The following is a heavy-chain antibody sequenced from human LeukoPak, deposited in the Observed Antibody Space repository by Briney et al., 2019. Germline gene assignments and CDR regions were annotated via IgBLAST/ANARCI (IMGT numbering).Heavy chain of an antibody. Sequence: PSETLSLTCIVSGDSISLFYWSWIRQPPGKGLEWIGYIHYSGRTNYDPSLKSRVTMSLNTSKNHFSLKLRSVTAADTAVYYCAREGTAGTNLNWFDPWGQGTLVTVSS. D-gene: IGHD1-1*01. CDR1: GDSISLFY. J-gene: IGHJ5*02. CDR2: IHYSGRT. CDR3: AREGTAGTNLNWFDP. V-gene: IGHV4-59*01.